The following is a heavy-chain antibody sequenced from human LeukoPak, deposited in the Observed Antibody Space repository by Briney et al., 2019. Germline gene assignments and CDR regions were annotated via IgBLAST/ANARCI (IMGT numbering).Heavy chain of an antibody. V-gene: IGHV3-23*01. D-gene: IGHD4-17*01. Sequence: GGSLRLSCAASRFTFSSYAMTWVRQAPGKGLEWVSAISGSGGSTYYADSVRGRFTISRDNSKNMLYLQMNSLRAEDTAVYYCAKDRGDYVHYYYAMDVWGQGTTVTVSS. J-gene: IGHJ6*02. CDR3: AKDRGDYVHYYYAMDV. CDR1: RFTFSSYA. CDR2: ISGSGGST.